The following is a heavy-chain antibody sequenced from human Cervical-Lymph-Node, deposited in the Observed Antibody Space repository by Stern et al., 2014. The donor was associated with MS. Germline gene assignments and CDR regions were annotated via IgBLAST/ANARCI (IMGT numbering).Heavy chain of an antibody. Sequence: QLQLQESGPGLVKPSQTLSLTCTVSGGPISSDDHYWGWIRQSPGKGLEWIGYIFYTGSSHYNPSLKSRVVISVDTYNSQLSLRLSSVTAADTAVYYCARRTYYSAAIDYWGQGTLVTVSS. CDR1: GGPISSDDHY. J-gene: IGHJ4*02. CDR3: ARRTYYSAAIDY. D-gene: IGHD3-10*01. V-gene: IGHV4-30-4*01. CDR2: IFYTGSS.